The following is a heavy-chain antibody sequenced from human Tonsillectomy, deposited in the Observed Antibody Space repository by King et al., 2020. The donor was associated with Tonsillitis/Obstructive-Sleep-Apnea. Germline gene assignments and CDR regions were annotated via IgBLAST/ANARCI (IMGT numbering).Heavy chain of an antibody. CDR3: AKRVLGLNWYFDL. Sequence: VQLVESGGGLVQPGGSLRLSCAASVYTFSTYAMCWVRPAPGKGLEWVSAIAGRGVTAYYADSVKGRFHMSRDNSKNTLSLQMNSLRAEDTAVYYCAKRVLGLNWYFDLWGRGTLVTVSS. J-gene: IGHJ2*01. V-gene: IGHV3-23*04. D-gene: IGHD7-27*01. CDR2: IAGRGVTA. CDR1: VYTFSTYA.